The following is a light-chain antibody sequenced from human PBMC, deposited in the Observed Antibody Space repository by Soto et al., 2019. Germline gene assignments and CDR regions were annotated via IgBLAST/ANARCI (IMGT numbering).Light chain of an antibody. CDR3: QQYESLPLT. CDR2: DAS. V-gene: IGKV1-33*01. CDR1: QDINKN. Sequence: DSQRTNSQYSLSASAGDRVTITCQASQDINKNLIWYQQKPGKAPKLLIYDASDLETGVPSRFSGSGSGTGFTFTISSLQPEDFATYYCQQYESLPLTFGQGTRLEI. J-gene: IGKJ5*01.